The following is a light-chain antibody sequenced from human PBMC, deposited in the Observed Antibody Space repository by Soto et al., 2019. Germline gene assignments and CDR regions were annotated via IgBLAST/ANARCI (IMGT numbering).Light chain of an antibody. CDR3: CSYAGSSAYV. CDR2: EVS. J-gene: IGLJ1*01. Sequence: QSALTQPASVSGSPGQSITISFTGTSSDVGSYNLVSWYHQHPGKAPKVMIYEVSKRPSGGFNRDSDSKSGNTASLTISGLQAEDEADYYCCSYAGSSAYVFGIGTKLTVL. V-gene: IGLV2-23*02. CDR1: SSDVGSYNL.